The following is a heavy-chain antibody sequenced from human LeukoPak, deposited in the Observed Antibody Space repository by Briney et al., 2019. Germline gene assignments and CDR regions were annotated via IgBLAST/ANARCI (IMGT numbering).Heavy chain of an antibody. V-gene: IGHV3-23*01. CDR2: ISDSGDIT. CDR1: GFTFSSYA. CDR3: TKDRRGGSYYAATLDI. Sequence: GGSLRLSCAASGFTFSSYAMSWVRQAPGKGLEWVSGISDSGDITYYADSVKGRFTISRDNSKNTLYVQMNSLRVEDTAVYYCTKDRRGGSYYAATLDIWGQGTMVTVSS. D-gene: IGHD1-26*01. J-gene: IGHJ3*02.